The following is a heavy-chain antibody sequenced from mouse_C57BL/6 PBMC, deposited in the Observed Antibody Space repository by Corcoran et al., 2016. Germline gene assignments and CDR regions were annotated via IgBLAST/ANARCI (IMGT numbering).Heavy chain of an antibody. J-gene: IGHJ1*03. CDR1: GYTFTDYY. Sequence: QVQLKQSGAELVRPGASVKLSCKASGYTFTDYYINWVKQRPGQGLEWIARIYPGSGNTYYNEKFKGKATLTAEKSSSTAYMQLSSLTSEDSAVYFCARYTSYWYFDVWGTGTTVTVSS. V-gene: IGHV1-76*01. CDR2: IYPGSGNT. CDR3: ARYTSYWYFDV.